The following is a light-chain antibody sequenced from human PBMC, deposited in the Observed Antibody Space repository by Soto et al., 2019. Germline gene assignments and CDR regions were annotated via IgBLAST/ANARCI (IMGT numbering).Light chain of an antibody. V-gene: IGKV3-15*01. Sequence: EIVMTQSPATLPVSPGERATLSCRASQSVSSNLAWYQQKPDQAPRLLXXVASTRATGIPARFSGSGSGTEFTLTISSLQSEDFAVYYCQQYNNWPPRWTFGQGTKVDIK. J-gene: IGKJ1*01. CDR2: VAS. CDR3: QQYNNWPPRWT. CDR1: QSVSSN.